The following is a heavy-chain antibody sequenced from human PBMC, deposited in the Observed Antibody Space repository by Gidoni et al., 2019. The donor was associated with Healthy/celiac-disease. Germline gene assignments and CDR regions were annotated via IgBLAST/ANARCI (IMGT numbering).Heavy chain of an antibody. Sequence: EVQLVESGGVVVQPGGSLRLSCAASGFTFDDYTMHWVRQAPGKGLEWVSLISWDGGSTYYADAVKGRFTISRDNSKNSLYLQMNSLRTEDTALYYCAKDLGGYCSSTSCSSRGYYYYGMDVWGQGTTVTVSS. D-gene: IGHD2-2*03. CDR1: GFTFDDYT. V-gene: IGHV3-43*01. CDR3: AKDLGGYCSSTSCSSRGYYYYGMDV. CDR2: ISWDGGST. J-gene: IGHJ6*02.